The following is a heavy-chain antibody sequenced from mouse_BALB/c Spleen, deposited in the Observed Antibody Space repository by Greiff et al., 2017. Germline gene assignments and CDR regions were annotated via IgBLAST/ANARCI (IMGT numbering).Heavy chain of an antibody. J-gene: IGHJ2*01. CDR3: ARSDNLDY. V-gene: IGHV1-18*01. CDR2: INPNNGGT. CDR1: GYTFTDYN. Sequence: VQLQQSGPELVKPGASVKIPCKASGYTFTDYNMDWVKQSHGKSLQWSEDINPNNGGTIYNQTFKGKAPLTVDKSSSTAYMELRSLTSEDTAVYDSARSDNLDYWGQGTTLTVAS.